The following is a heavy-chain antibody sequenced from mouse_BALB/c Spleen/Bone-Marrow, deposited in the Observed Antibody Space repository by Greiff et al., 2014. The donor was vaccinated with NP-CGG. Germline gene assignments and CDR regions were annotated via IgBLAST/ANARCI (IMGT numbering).Heavy chain of an antibody. J-gene: IGHJ4*01. CDR3: ARFYEGAMDY. CDR1: GYTFTSYW. CDR2: IYPGDGDT. V-gene: IGHV1-87*01. D-gene: IGHD2-12*01. Sequence: QVQLQQSGAELARPGASVKLSCRASGYTFTSYWMQWVKQRPGQGLEWIGAIYPGDGDTRYTQKFKGKATLTADESSSTAYMQLSSLASEDSAVYYCARFYEGAMDYWGQGTSVTVSS.